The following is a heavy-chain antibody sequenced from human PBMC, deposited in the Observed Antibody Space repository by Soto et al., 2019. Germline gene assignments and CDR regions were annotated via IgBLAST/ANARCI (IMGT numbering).Heavy chain of an antibody. V-gene: IGHV1-18*01. CDR3: ARGRYGDS. D-gene: IGHD1-1*01. Sequence: QVHLVQSGAEVKKPGASVKVSCKASGYTFTSYGITWVRQAPGQGLEWMGWLSAHNGNTDYAQKLQGRVIVTRDTSTSTAYMELRSLRSDDTAVYYCARGRYGDSWGQGALVTVSS. CDR2: LSAHNGNT. CDR1: GYTFTSYG. J-gene: IGHJ4*02.